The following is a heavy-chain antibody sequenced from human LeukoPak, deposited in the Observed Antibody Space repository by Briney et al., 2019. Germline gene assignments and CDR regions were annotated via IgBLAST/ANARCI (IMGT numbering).Heavy chain of an antibody. CDR1: GFTVSSNY. J-gene: IGHJ6*02. CDR3: ARGIQADYYGMDV. CDR2: IYSGGST. Sequence: GSLRLSCAASGFTVSSNYMSWVRQAPGKGLEWVSVIYSGGSTYYADSVKGRFTISRDNSKNTLYLQMNSLRAEDTAVYYCARGIQADYYGMDVWGQGTTVTVSS. V-gene: IGHV3-53*01. D-gene: IGHD5-18*01.